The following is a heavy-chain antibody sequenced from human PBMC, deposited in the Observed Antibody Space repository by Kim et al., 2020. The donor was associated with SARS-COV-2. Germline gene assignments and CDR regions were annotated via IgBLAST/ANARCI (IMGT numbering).Heavy chain of an antibody. J-gene: IGHJ4*02. D-gene: IGHD3-9*01. CDR2: INPSGGST. V-gene: IGHV1-46*01. Sequence: ASVKVSCKASGYTFTSYYMHWVRQAPGQGLEWMGIINPSGGSTSYAQKFQGRVTMTRDTSTSTVYMELSSLRSEDTAVYCCARGSPVYYDILTGYYRDYWGQGTLVTVS. CDR1: GYTFTSYY. CDR3: ARGSPVYYDILTGYYRDY.